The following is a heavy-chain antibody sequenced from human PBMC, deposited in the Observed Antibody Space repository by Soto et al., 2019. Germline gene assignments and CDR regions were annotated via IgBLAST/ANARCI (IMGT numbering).Heavy chain of an antibody. V-gene: IGHV3-23*01. CDR3: EKDSGYECGDYGGVHYAYWFDP. J-gene: IGHJ5*02. CDR1: GFTFSSYA. Sequence: EVQLLESGGGLVQPGGSLRLSCAASGFTFSSYAMSWVRQAPGKGLEWVSAISGSGGSTYYADSVKGRFTISRDNSKNQLYLQMNSLSAEDKDVYFCEKDSGYECGDYGGVHYAYWFDPWGQGTLVTVSS. CDR2: ISGSGGST. D-gene: IGHD4-17*01.